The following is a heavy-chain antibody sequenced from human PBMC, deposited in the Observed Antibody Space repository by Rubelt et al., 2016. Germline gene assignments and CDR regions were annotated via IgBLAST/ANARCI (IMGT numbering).Heavy chain of an antibody. CDR3: ARGTPVSGTRAVDP. CDR2: PYYRSKWYN. J-gene: IGHJ5*02. V-gene: IGHV6-1*01. D-gene: IGHD6-19*01. CDR1: GDSVSSNSAA. Sequence: QVQLQQSGPGLVKPSQTLSLTCAISGDSVSSNSAAWNWIRQSPSRGLEWLGRPYYRSKWYNDFAISVKSRKTINTQFSLQLNPVTPEDTAVYYCARGTPVSGTRAVDPWGQGTLVTGSS.